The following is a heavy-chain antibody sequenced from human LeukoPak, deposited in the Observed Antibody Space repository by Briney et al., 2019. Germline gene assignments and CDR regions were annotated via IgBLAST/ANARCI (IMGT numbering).Heavy chain of an antibody. Sequence: SQTLSLTCTVSGGSISSGGYYWSWIRQHPGKGLEWIGYIYYSGSTYYNPSLKSRVTRSVDTSKNQFSLKLSSVTAADTAVYYCAREDDSSGSLDYWGQGTLVTVSS. CDR1: GGSISSGGYY. J-gene: IGHJ4*02. D-gene: IGHD3-22*01. CDR3: AREDDSSGSLDY. V-gene: IGHV4-31*03. CDR2: IYYSGST.